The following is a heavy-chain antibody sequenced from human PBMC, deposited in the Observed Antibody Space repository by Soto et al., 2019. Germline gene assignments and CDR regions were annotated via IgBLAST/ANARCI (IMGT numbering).Heavy chain of an antibody. J-gene: IGHJ6*02. Sequence: EVQLLESGGGLVQPGGSLRLSCAASGFTFTNYAMSWVRQAPGKGLEWVSAISGSGSSTYYADSMKGRFTISRDNSENTLFLQMNSLRAEDTAVYYCAYFTALNYYYGMDVWGQGTTVTVSS. D-gene: IGHD1-26*01. CDR3: AYFTALNYYYGMDV. CDR2: ISGSGSST. V-gene: IGHV3-23*01. CDR1: GFTFTNYA.